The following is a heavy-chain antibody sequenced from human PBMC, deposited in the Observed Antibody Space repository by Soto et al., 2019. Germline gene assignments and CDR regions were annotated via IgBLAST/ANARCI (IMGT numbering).Heavy chain of an antibody. CDR1: GFTFSNAW. J-gene: IGHJ1*01. CDR2: IKSKTDGGTT. CDR3: TTAYCSSTSCYKVLRYFQH. Sequence: GGSLRLSCAASGFTFSNAWMSWVRQAPGKGLEWVGRIKSKTDGGTTDYAAPVKGRFTISRDDSKNTLYLQMNSLKTEDTAVYYCTTAYCSSTSCYKVLRYFQHWGQGTLVTVSS. D-gene: IGHD2-2*02. V-gene: IGHV3-15*01.